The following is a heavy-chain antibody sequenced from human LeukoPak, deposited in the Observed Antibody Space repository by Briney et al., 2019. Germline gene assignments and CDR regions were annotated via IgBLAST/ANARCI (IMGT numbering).Heavy chain of an antibody. CDR2: ISGSDGST. D-gene: IGHD2-2*01. J-gene: IGHJ4*02. V-gene: IGHV3-23*01. CDR3: ARDRSSNEYYFDY. CDR1: GFTFSSYA. Sequence: PGGSLRLSCAASGFTFSSYAMSWVRQAPGKGLEWVSGISGSDGSTYYADSVKGRFTISRDNSKNTLYLQMNSLRAEDTAVYYCARDRSSNEYYFDYWGQGTLVTVSS.